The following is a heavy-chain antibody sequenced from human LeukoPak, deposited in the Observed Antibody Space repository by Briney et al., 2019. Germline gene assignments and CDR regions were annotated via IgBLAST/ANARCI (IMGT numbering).Heavy chain of an antibody. V-gene: IGHV5-51*01. CDR1: GYRFTSYW. Sequence: GESLKISCKVSGYRFTSYWIGWVRQMPGKGLEWMGTIYPGDSDTSHSPSFQGQVTISADQSISTAYLQWSSPKASDAAMYYCAGHIFSSSYFDYWGQGTLVTVSS. CDR3: AGHIFSSSYFDY. D-gene: IGHD6-6*01. CDR2: IYPGDSDT. J-gene: IGHJ4*02.